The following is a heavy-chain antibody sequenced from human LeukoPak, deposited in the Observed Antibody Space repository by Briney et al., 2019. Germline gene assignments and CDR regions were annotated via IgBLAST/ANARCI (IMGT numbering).Heavy chain of an antibody. CDR3: AKGWNNSSWYAGYYDF. CDR2: FSWNGAGI. J-gene: IGHJ4*02. CDR1: GFTFHDYA. V-gene: IGHV3-9*01. D-gene: IGHD6-13*01. Sequence: PGGSLRLSCAASGFTFHDYAMHWVRHAPGKGLEWVSGFSWNGAGIGYADSVKGRFTISRDNAKNSLYLQMNSLRAEDTALYYCAKGWNNSSWYAGYYDFWGQGTLVTVSS.